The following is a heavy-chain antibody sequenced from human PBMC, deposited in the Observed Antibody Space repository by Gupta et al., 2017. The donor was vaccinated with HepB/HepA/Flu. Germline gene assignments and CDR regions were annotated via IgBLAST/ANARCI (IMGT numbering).Heavy chain of an antibody. CDR1: GFTFSSYA. CDR2: ISGSGGST. CDR3: AKRGAGSYYYDSSGYYDY. Sequence: EVQLLESGGGLVQPWGSLRLSCAASGFTFSSYAMSWVRQAPGKGLEWVSAISGSGGSTYYADSVKGRFTISRDNSKNTLYLQMNSLRAEDTAVYYCAKRGAGSYYYDSSGYYDYWGQGTLVTVSS. V-gene: IGHV3-23*01. J-gene: IGHJ4*02. D-gene: IGHD3-22*01.